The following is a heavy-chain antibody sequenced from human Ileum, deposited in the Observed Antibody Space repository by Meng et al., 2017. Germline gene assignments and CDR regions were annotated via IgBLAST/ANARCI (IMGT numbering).Heavy chain of an antibody. CDR2: ISSTGGAT. CDR1: GIPFSSFG. J-gene: IGHJ4*02. Sequence: EVRLVESDGGLVQDWGCLRLSCAASGIPFSSFGMNWVRQAPGKGLEWVSTISSTGGATYYADSVKGRLTISRDNSKNTLYLQMNSLRAEDTAVYSCVPRTTYFDSWGLGTLVTVSS. V-gene: IGHV3-23*04. D-gene: IGHD4-11*01. CDR3: VPRTTYFDS.